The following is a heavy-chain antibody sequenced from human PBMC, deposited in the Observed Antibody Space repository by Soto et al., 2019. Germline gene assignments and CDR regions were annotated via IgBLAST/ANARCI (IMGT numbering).Heavy chain of an antibody. CDR1: GYTFTSYG. CDR3: ARTFLVYGGNSDVYYYYGMDV. J-gene: IGHJ6*02. CDR2: ISAYNGNT. D-gene: IGHD4-17*01. V-gene: IGHV1-18*01. Sequence: GASVKVSCKASGYTFTSYGISWVRQAPGQGLEWMGWISAYNGNTNYAQKLQGRVTMTTDTSTSTAYMELRSLRSDDTAVYYCARTFLVYGGNSDVYYYYGMDVWGQGTTVTVSS.